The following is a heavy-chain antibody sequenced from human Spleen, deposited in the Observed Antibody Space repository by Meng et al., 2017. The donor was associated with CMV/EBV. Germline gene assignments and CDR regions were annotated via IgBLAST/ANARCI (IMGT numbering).Heavy chain of an antibody. V-gene: IGHV1-3*01. CDR1: GYTFTTYP. J-gene: IGHJ4*02. CDR2: INAGNGNT. Sequence: FKAPGYTFTTYPIHWVRQAPGQRLEWMGWINAGNGNTKYSQKFQGRVTITRDTSANTAYMELSSLRSEDTAVYYCARATSLPYFDYWGQGTLVTVSS. CDR3: ARATSLPYFDY.